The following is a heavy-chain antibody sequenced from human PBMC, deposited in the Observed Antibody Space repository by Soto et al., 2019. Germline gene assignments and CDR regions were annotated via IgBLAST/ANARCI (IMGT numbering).Heavy chain of an antibody. CDR2: MYYSGTT. D-gene: IGHD3-22*01. J-gene: IGHJ5*02. Sequence: QLQLQESGPGLVKPSKTLSLTCTVSGGSISSSDFYWGWLRQPPGKGLDFIGSMYYSGTTYYNPSLKNRITISVDTSKNQFSLKLISVSAADTAVYYCAVVDSTGNWFDPWGQGALVTVSS. V-gene: IGHV4-39*01. CDR3: AVVDSTGNWFDP. CDR1: GGSISSSDFY.